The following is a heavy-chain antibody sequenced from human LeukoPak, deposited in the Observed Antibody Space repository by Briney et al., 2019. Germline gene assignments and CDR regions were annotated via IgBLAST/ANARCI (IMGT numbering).Heavy chain of an antibody. J-gene: IGHJ4*02. CDR1: GYTLTELS. Sequence: GASVKVSCKVSGYTLTELSMHWVRQAPGKGLEWMGGFDPEDGETIYAQKFQGRVTMTEDTSTDTAYMELSRLRSDDTAVYYCAIGLEEGVISVFDSWGQGTLVTVSS. D-gene: IGHD3-22*01. CDR2: FDPEDGET. CDR3: AIGLEEGVISVFDS. V-gene: IGHV1-24*01.